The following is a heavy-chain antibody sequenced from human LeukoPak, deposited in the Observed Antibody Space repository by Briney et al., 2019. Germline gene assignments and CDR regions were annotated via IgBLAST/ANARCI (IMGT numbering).Heavy chain of an antibody. D-gene: IGHD3-22*01. CDR1: GFTFSSYA. J-gene: IGHJ3*02. CDR3: ARDRRFPDDIFDI. CDR2: ISTSGLT. Sequence: GGSLRLSCAASGFTFSSYAMSWVRQAPGKGLEWVSAISTSGLTYYPGSAQGRFTISRDNSKNMLYLQMNGLRAEDTALYHCARDRRFPDDIFDIWGHGTMVTVSS. V-gene: IGHV3-23*01.